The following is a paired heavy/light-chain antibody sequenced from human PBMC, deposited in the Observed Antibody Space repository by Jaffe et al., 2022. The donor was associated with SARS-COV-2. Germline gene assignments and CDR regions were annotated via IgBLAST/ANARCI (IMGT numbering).Heavy chain of an antibody. Sequence: EVQLVESGGGLVQPGGSLRLSCAASGFIFSSYWMSWVRQTPGKGLEWVASTKQDGSEKYYVDSVKGRFTISRDNAKNSLYLQMNSLRAEDTAVYYCARVIYYGSGSIRYYFDYWGQGTLVTVSS. D-gene: IGHD3-10*01. CDR1: GFIFSSYW. V-gene: IGHV3-7*01. CDR3: ARVIYYGSGSIRYYFDY. CDR2: TKQDGSEK. J-gene: IGHJ4*02.
Light chain of an antibody. Sequence: QTVVTQEPSFSVSPGGTVTLTCGLSSGSVSTSYYPSWYQQTPGQAPRTLIYSTNTRSSGVPDRFSGSILGNKAALTITGAQADDESDYYCVLYMGSNWVFGGGTKLTVL. CDR1: SGSVSTSYY. CDR3: VLYMGSNWV. V-gene: IGLV8-61*01. CDR2: STN. J-gene: IGLJ3*02.